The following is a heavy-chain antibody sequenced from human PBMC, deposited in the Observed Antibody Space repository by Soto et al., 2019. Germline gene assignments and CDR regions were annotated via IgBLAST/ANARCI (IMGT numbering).Heavy chain of an antibody. CDR3: AKDGHHSCYYKGIDV. J-gene: IGHJ6*02. V-gene: IGHV3-23*01. CDR1: GFTFSSYA. CDR2: INSRGVST. Sequence: GGSLRLSCAASGFTFSSYAMTWVRQAPGKGLEWVSTINSRGVSTYYADSVKGRFTMSRDNSKNPLFLQVSSLRAEDTAIYYCAKDGHHSCYYKGIDVWGQGTTVTVSS.